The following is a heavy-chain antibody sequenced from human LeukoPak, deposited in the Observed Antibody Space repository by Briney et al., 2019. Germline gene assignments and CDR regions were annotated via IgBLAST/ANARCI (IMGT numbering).Heavy chain of an antibody. CDR1: GFTFSNYW. V-gene: IGHV3-7*01. Sequence: AGGSLRLSCAASGFTFSNYWMTWVRQAPGKGLEGVADIKQDGSEKLYVESVRGRFTISRDNSKMSLFLQMNSLRAEDTAVYYCARDNGVVHGVYYMDVWGKGTTVTVS. CDR3: ARDNGVVHGVYYMDV. J-gene: IGHJ6*03. CDR2: IKQDGSEK. D-gene: IGHD3-3*01.